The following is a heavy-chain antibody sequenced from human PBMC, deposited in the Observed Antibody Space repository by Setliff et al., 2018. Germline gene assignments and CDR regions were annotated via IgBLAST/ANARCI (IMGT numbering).Heavy chain of an antibody. CDR2: IYYSGST. D-gene: IGHD3-3*02. CDR3: ARSILAFDI. V-gene: IGHV4-30-4*08. Sequence: PSETLSLTCTVSGDSITSTSYYWGWIRQPPGKGLEWIGYIYYSGSTYYNPSLKSRVTISVDTSKNQFSLKLSSVTAADTAVYYCARSILAFDIWGQGTMVTVSS. J-gene: IGHJ3*02. CDR1: GDSITSTSYY.